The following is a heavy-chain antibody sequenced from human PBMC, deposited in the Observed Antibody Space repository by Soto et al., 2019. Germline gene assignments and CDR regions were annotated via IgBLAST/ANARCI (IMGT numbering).Heavy chain of an antibody. CDR2: TWYDGSHN. CDR3: ARDQDSSSWYSPPLY. J-gene: IGHJ4*02. V-gene: IGHV3-33*01. CDR1: GFTFNTYG. Sequence: QVQLVESGGGVVQPGRSLRLSCAASGFTFNTYGMHWVRQAAGKGLEWVALTWYDGSHNYHADSVKGRFTISRDNSKNTLYLQMNSLRAEDTGVYYCARDQDSSSWYSPPLYWGQGTLVTVSS. D-gene: IGHD6-13*01.